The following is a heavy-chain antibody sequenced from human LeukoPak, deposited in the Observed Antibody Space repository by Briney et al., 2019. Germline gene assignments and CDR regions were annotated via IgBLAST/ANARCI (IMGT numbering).Heavy chain of an antibody. D-gene: IGHD6-13*01. CDR1: GFTFSSYG. V-gene: IGHV3-30*03. CDR3: ASQDSSSWYGYAFDI. Sequence: GRSLRLSCAASGFTFSSYGMHWVRQAPGKGLEWVAVISYDGSNKYYADSVKGRFTISRDNSKNTLYLQMNSLRAEDTAVYYCASQDSSSWYGYAFDIWGQGTMVTVSS. J-gene: IGHJ3*02. CDR2: ISYDGSNK.